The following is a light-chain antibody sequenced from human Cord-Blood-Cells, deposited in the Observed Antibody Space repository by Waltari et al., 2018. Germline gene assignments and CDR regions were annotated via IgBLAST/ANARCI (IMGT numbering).Light chain of an antibody. CDR2: DVS. CDR3: SSYTSSSTRV. CDR1: SSDGGGYNY. Sequence: QSALTQPASVSGSPGQSITISCTGTSSDGGGYNYVSWYQQHPGKAPKLMIYDVSKRPAGVSNRFSGSKSGNAASLTVSGLQAEDEADYYCSSYTSSSTRVFGGGTKLTVL. V-gene: IGLV2-14*01. J-gene: IGLJ3*02.